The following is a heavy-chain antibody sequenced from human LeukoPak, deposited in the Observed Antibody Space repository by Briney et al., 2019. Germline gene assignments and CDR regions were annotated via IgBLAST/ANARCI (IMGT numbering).Heavy chain of an antibody. CDR3: ARESASLLWFGELLPFDY. V-gene: IGHV1-18*01. CDR2: ISGSNGNT. Sequence: ASVKVSCKASDYTFTRYGISWVRQAPGQGLEWMGWISGSNGNTNYAQKTQDRVTFTTDTSTSTAYMELRSLRSDDTAVYYCARESASLLWFGELLPFDYWGQGTLVTVSS. D-gene: IGHD3-10*01. J-gene: IGHJ4*02. CDR1: DYTFTRYG.